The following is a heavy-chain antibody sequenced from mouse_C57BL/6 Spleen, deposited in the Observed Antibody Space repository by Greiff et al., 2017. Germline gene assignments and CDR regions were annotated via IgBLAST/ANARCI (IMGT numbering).Heavy chain of an antibody. V-gene: IGHV1-22*01. Sequence: EVQLQESGPELVKPGASVKMSCKASGYTFTDYNMHWVKQSHGKSLEWIGYINPNNGGTSYNQKFKGKSTLTVNKSSSTAYMELRSLTSEDSAVYYCARGRVDFDYWGQGTTLTVSS. CDR3: ARGRVDFDY. J-gene: IGHJ2*01. CDR2: INPNNGGT. CDR1: GYTFTDYN.